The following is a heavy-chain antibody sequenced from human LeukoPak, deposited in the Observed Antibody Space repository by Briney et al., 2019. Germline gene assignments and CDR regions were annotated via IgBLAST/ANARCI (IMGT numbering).Heavy chain of an antibody. CDR3: GHTYGGLFDY. CDR1: TGSVTGSYY. J-gene: IGHJ4*02. CDR2: IYYRGST. D-gene: IGHD5-18*01. Sequence: PSETLSLTCTVSTGSVTGSYYWSWIRQPPGKGLEWIGYIYYRGSTNYNPSLESRVTISVDTSKNQFSLRLTSVTAADSAVYYCGHTYGGLFDYRGQGILVTVSS. V-gene: IGHV4-61*01.